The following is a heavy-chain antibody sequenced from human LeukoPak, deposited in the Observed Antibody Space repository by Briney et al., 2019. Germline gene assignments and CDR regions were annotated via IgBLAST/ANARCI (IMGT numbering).Heavy chain of an antibody. Sequence: GGSPRLSCAASGFTFGSYAMSWVRQAPGKGLEWVSAISGSGGSTYYADSVKGRFTISRDNSKNTLYLQMNSLRAEDTAVYYCAKTRPLDSSSWSHGDYWGQGTLVTVSS. J-gene: IGHJ4*02. CDR1: GFTFGSYA. CDR3: AKTRPLDSSSWSHGDY. D-gene: IGHD6-13*01. CDR2: ISGSGGST. V-gene: IGHV3-23*01.